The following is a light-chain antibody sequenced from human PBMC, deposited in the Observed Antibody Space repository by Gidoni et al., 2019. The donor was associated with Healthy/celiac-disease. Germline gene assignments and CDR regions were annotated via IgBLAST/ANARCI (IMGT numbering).Light chain of an antibody. V-gene: IGKV1-8*01. CDR2: AAS. CDR1: QGISRY. CDR3: QQYYSYPLT. Sequence: AIRMTQSPSSFSASTGDRVTITCRSSQGISRYLAWYQQKPGKAPKLLIYAASTLQSGVPSRFSGSGSGTDFTLTISCLQSEDFATYYCQQYYSYPLTFGGGTQVEIK. J-gene: IGKJ4*01.